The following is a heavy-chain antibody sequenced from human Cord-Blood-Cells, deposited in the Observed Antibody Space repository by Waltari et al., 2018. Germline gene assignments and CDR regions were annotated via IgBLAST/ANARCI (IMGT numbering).Heavy chain of an antibody. D-gene: IGHD2-2*01. CDR1: GGTSRRDD. Sequence: QVQLVQSGAEVKKHGSSVKVSCKASGGTSRRDDISWVRPARGHGLEWMGGIIPIFGTANYAQKFQGRVTITADESTSTAYMELSSLRSEDTAVYYCARAYARRDCSSTSCYFDYWGQGTLVTVSS. CDR3: ARAYARRDCSSTSCYFDY. V-gene: IGHV1-69*01. J-gene: IGHJ4*02. CDR2: IIPIFGTA.